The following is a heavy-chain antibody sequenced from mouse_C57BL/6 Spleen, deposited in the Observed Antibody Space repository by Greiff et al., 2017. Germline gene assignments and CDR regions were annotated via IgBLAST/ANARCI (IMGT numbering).Heavy chain of an antibody. D-gene: IGHD2-4*01. CDR1: GFTFSSYA. V-gene: IGHV5-4*01. CDR3: ARDPDYDVGFAY. J-gene: IGHJ3*01. CDR2: ISDGGSYT. Sequence: EVKLMESGGGLVKPGGSLKLSCAASGFTFSSYAMSWVRQTPEKRLEWVATISDGGSYTYYPDNVKGRFTISRDNAKNNLYLQMSHLKSEDTAMYYCARDPDYDVGFAYWGQGTLVTVSA.